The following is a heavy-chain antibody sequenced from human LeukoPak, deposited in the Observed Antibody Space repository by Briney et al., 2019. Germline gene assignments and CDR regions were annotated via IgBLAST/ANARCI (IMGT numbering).Heavy chain of an antibody. V-gene: IGHV3-30*02. Sequence: GGSLRLSCAASGFTFSSYGMHWVRQAPGKGLEWVAFIRYDGSNKYYADSVKGRFTISRDNSKNTLYLQMNSLRAEDTAVYYCARVRTTVTTSFDYWGQGTLVTVSS. CDR2: IRYDGSNK. J-gene: IGHJ4*02. D-gene: IGHD4-17*01. CDR3: ARVRTTVTTSFDY. CDR1: GFTFSSYG.